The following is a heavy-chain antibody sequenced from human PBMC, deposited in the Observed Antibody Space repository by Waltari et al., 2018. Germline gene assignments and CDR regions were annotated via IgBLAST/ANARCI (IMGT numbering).Heavy chain of an antibody. CDR1: GYSFTSYW. V-gene: IGHV5-51*03. CDR2: IYPGDSDT. J-gene: IGHJ3*02. CDR3: ARTRRIVGATLYAFDI. Sequence: EVQLVPSGAEVKKPGESLKISCKGSGYSFTSYWIGWVRQMPWKGLEWMGIIYPGDSDTRYSPSFQGQVTISADKSISTAYLQWSSLKASDTAMYYCARTRRIVGATLYAFDIWGQGTMVTVSS. D-gene: IGHD1-26*01.